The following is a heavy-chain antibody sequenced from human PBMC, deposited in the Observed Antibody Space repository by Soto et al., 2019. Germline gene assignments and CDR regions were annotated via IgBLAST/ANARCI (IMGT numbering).Heavy chain of an antibody. CDR1: GFTFEDFS. CDR3: ARGPRGSGYSGYVGGMHA. CDR2: SNGDGGDT. J-gene: IGHJ6*02. D-gene: IGHD5-12*01. V-gene: IGHV3-43*01. Sequence: GGSLRLSCAASGFTFEDFSMHWVRQPPGKGLEWVSLSNGDGGDTLYADSVKGRLTISRDNAKNSLYLQMNRLRGEDTTVYYFARGPRGSGYSGYVGGMHARGQGTTVTVS.